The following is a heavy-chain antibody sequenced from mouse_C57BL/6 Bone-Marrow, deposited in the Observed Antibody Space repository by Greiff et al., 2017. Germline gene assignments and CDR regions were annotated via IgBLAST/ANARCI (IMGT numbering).Heavy chain of an antibody. CDR2: IYPGDGDT. CDR3: ARGYYYGSSYYPFDY. V-gene: IGHV1-80*01. J-gene: IGHJ2*01. Sequence: VQLQQSGAELVKPGASVKISCKASGYAFSSYWMNWVKQRPGKGLEWIGQIYPGDGDTNYNGKFKGKATLTADKSSSTAYMQLSSLTSEDSAVYFCARGYYYGSSYYPFDYWGQGTTLTVSS. CDR1: GYAFSSYW. D-gene: IGHD1-1*01.